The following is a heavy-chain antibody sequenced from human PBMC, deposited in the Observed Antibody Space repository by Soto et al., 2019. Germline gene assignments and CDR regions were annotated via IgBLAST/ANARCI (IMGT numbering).Heavy chain of an antibody. CDR2: INPHTGDT. J-gene: IGHJ2*01. CDR3: AREGGAAPGARREWYLDL. CDR1: GYPLTDFY. D-gene: IGHD6-25*01. V-gene: IGHV1-2*02. Sequence: QVQLVQSGAEVKKPGASVTVSCKTSGYPLTDFYIHWVRQAPGQGLEWMAWINPHTGDTNTALKFQGRVTMTRDTSINTAFMELTRLSSDETAVYYCAREGGAAPGARREWYLDLWGRGTLVSVSS.